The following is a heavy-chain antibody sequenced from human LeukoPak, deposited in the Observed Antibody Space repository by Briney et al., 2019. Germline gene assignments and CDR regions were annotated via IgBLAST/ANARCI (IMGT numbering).Heavy chain of an antibody. CDR1: GFTFSSYA. V-gene: IGHV3-23*01. CDR2: LNRGSTNT. J-gene: IGHJ4*02. CDR3: ATPREVFDY. Sequence: GGSLRLSCAASGFTFSSYAMGWVRQAPGKGLEWVSALNRGSTNTYYADSVRGRFTISRDNSKNTLYLQMNSLRAEDTAVYYCATPREVFDYWGQGTLVTVSS.